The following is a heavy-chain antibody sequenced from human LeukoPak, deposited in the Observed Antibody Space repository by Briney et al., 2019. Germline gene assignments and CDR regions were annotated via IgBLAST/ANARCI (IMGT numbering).Heavy chain of an antibody. CDR1: GYTFTSYG. D-gene: IGHD3-22*01. J-gene: IGHJ4*02. CDR3: ARERGLKYYYDSSGYSYDYDY. V-gene: IGHV1-18*01. Sequence: ASVKVSCKASGYTFTSYGISWVRQAPGQGLEWMGWISAYNGNTNYAQKLQGRVTMTTDTSTSTAYMELRSLRSDDTAVYYCARERGLKYYYDSSGYSYDYDYWGQGTLVTVSS. CDR2: ISAYNGNT.